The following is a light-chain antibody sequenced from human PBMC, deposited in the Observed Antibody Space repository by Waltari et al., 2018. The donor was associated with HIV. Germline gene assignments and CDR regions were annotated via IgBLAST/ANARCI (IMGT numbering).Light chain of an antibody. V-gene: IGLV10-54*04. Sequence: QAGLTQPPSVSKGMRQTATLTCTGNSNNVGNQGAAWLQQHQGHPPKLLSYRDNKRPSGISERFSASRSGNTASLTITGVQPEDEGDYFCATWDISLSAVVFGGGTTLTVL. CDR3: ATWDISLSAVV. CDR1: SNNVGNQG. CDR2: RDN. J-gene: IGLJ2*01.